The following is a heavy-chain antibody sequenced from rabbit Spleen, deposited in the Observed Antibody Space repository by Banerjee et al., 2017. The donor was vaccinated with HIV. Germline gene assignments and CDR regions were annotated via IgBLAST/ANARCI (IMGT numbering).Heavy chain of an antibody. Sequence: QEQLEESGGGLVKPEGSLTLTCKASGFSFSDRDVMCWVRQAPGKGLEWIACIFAGSSGNTYYASWAKGRFTISKTSSTTVTLQMTSLTVADTATYFCARDGGSSFSSYGMDLWGPGTLVTVS. V-gene: IGHV1S45*01. CDR3: ARDGGSSFSSYGMDL. J-gene: IGHJ6*01. CDR2: IFAGSSGNT. CDR1: GFSFSDRDV. D-gene: IGHD8-1*01.